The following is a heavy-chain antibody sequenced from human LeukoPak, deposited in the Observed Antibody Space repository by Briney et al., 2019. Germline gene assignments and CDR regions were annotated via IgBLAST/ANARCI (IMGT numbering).Heavy chain of an antibody. D-gene: IGHD3-10*01. Sequence: PGGSLRLSCAASGFTFSSYSMNWVRQAPGKGLEWVSFISSSSGSIYYADSVKGRITISRDNAKNSLYLQMNSLRAEDTAVYYCAKDQGFGEYPSSLDYWGQGTLVTVSS. CDR1: GFTFSSYS. V-gene: IGHV3-48*04. CDR2: ISSSSGSI. J-gene: IGHJ4*02. CDR3: AKDQGFGEYPSSLDY.